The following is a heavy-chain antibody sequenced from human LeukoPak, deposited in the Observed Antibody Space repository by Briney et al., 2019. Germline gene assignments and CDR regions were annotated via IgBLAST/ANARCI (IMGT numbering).Heavy chain of an antibody. Sequence: PGGSLRLSCVVSGFSFSTYSLNWIRQAPGKGLEWISYISSSGNIIYYADSVKGRFTVSRDNAQNSLYLQMNGLGAEDTAVYYCARDGIAAAGEFDYWGQGTLVTVSS. V-gene: IGHV3-48*04. CDR2: ISSSGNII. J-gene: IGHJ4*02. CDR3: ARDGIAAAGEFDY. D-gene: IGHD6-13*01. CDR1: GFSFSTYS.